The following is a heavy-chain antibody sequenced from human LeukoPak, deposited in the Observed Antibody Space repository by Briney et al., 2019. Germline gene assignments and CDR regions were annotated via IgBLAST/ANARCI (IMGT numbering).Heavy chain of an antibody. CDR2: IYYSGST. CDR3: ARRGGSGRSFDY. D-gene: IGHD3-10*01. J-gene: IGHJ4*02. CDR1: GASVSSGGYY. Sequence: SETLSLTCTVSGASVSSGGYYWSWLRQPPGKALEWIGYIYYSGSTNYNPSLKSRVTISVDTSKNQFSLKVSSVTAADTAVYYCARRGGSGRSFDYWGQGTLVTVSS. V-gene: IGHV4-61*08.